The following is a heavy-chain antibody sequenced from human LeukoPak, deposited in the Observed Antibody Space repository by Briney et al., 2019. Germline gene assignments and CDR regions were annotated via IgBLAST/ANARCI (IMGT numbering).Heavy chain of an antibody. CDR3: ARMMTDFDGSGHDIQRGAFDI. J-gene: IGHJ3*02. V-gene: IGHV3-7*01. Sequence: GGSLRLSCAASGFPFSDYWMSWVRQVPGKGLEWVANIKKDESEKYYVDSVKGRFTISRDNAKNSLFLQMNSLRAEDTAVYHCARMMTDFDGSGHDIQRGAFDIWGQGTMVTVS. CDR2: IKKDESEK. CDR1: GFPFSDYW. D-gene: IGHD3-22*01.